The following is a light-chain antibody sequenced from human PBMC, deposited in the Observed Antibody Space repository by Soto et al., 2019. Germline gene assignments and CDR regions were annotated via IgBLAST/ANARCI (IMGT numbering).Light chain of an antibody. CDR1: SSDVGGYNY. V-gene: IGLV2-14*01. J-gene: IGLJ1*01. CDR3: SSYTSSSSNYV. CDR2: EVS. Sequence: QSALTQPASVSGSPGQSITISCTGTSSDVGGYNYVSWYQQHPDKAPKLMIYEVSNRPSGVSNRFSGSKSGNTASLTISGLQAEDEADYYCSSYTSSSSNYVFGTGTKLTVL.